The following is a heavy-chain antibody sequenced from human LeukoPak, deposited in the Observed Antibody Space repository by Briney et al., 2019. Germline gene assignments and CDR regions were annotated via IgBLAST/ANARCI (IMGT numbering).Heavy chain of an antibody. V-gene: IGHV4-61*02. J-gene: IGHJ1*01. CDR1: GGSISSGSYY. CDR2: IYTSGST. CDR3: ASAPIGYSGILTGYPIGAEYFQH. D-gene: IGHD3-9*01. Sequence: PSETLSLTCTVSGGSISSGSYYWSWIRQPAGKGLEWIGRIYTSGSTNYNPSLKSRVTISVDTSKNQFSLKLSSVTAADTAVYYCASAPIGYSGILTGYPIGAEYFQHWGQGTLVTVSS.